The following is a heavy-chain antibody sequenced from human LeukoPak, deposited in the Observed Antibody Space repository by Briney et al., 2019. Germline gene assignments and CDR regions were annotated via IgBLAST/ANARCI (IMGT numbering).Heavy chain of an antibody. CDR2: IYPADYDT. J-gene: IGHJ4*02. CDR1: GYDFTSYW. Sequence: GESLNISCRVSGYDFTSYWIAWVRQMPGRGLEWMGFIYPADYDTRYSPSFQGQVTISADRSVTTAYLQWSSLKASDTAVYFCARGLGYSTSSISFDSWGQGTLVTVSS. CDR3: ARGLGYSTSSISFDS. V-gene: IGHV5-51*01. D-gene: IGHD6-6*01.